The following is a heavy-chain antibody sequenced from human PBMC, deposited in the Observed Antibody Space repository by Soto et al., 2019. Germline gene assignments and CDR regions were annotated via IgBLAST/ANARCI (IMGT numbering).Heavy chain of an antibody. CDR3: ARVVWNCSGGSCYPLDYYGMDV. J-gene: IGHJ6*02. CDR1: GYTFTSYG. CDR2: ISAYNGNT. D-gene: IGHD2-15*01. Sequence: ASVKVSCKASGYTFTSYGISWVRQAPGQGLEWMGWISAYNGNTNYAQKLQGRVTMTTDTSTSTAYMELRSLRSDDTAVYYCARVVWNCSGGSCYPLDYYGMDVWGQGTTVTVSS. V-gene: IGHV1-18*01.